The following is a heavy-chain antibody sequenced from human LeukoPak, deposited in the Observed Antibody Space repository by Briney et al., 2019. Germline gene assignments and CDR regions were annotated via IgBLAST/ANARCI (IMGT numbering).Heavy chain of an antibody. CDR3: VRGNPTQLTTRTELDY. J-gene: IGHJ4*02. V-gene: IGHV3-30*03. Sequence: GGSLRLSCAASGFTFSNAWMSWVRQAPGKGLDWVAVVSYDGSSKYYADSVEGRFTISRDNSKNTLYLQMNSLRAEDTAVYHCVRGNPTQLTTRTELDYWGQGTLVTVSS. CDR2: VSYDGSSK. D-gene: IGHD1-14*01. CDR1: GFTFSNAW.